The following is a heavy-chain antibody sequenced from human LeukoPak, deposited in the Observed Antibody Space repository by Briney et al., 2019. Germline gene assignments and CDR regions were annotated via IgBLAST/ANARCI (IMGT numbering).Heavy chain of an antibody. CDR3: ARSRSSRHFDY. J-gene: IGHJ4*02. D-gene: IGHD5-24*01. CDR2: ISSSSSTI. V-gene: IGHV3-48*04. Sequence: GGSLRLSWAASGFTFSTYSMNWVRQAPGKGLEWVSYISSSSSTIYYADSVKGRFAISRDNAESTLYLQMNSLRAEDTAVYSCARSRSSRHFDYWGQGTLITVSS. CDR1: GFTFSTYS.